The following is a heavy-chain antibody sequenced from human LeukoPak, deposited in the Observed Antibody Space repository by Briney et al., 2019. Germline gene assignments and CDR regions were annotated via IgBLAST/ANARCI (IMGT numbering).Heavy chain of an antibody. CDR1: GFTFSSYG. Sequence: PGGSLRLSCAASGFTFSSYGMHWVRQAPGKGLEWVAVISYDGSNKYYADSVKGRFTISRDNSKNTLYLQMNSLRAEDTAVYYCAKDEMRYVLRRPDAFDIWGQGTMVTVSS. V-gene: IGHV3-30*18. CDR2: ISYDGSNK. D-gene: IGHD2-2*01. J-gene: IGHJ3*02. CDR3: AKDEMRYVLRRPDAFDI.